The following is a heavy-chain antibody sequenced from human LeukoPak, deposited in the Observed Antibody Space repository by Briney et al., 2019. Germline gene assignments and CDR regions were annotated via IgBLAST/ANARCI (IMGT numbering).Heavy chain of an antibody. V-gene: IGHV4-4*07. J-gene: IGHJ6*02. CDR3: ARGYSSGWYVGMDV. D-gene: IGHD6-19*01. CDR2: IYTSGST. Sequence: PSETLSLTCTVSGGSISSYYWSWIRQPAGKGLEWIGRIYTSGSTNYNPSLKSRVTMSVDTSENQFSLKLSSVTAADTAVYYCARGYSSGWYVGMDVWGQGTTVTVSS. CDR1: GGSISSYY.